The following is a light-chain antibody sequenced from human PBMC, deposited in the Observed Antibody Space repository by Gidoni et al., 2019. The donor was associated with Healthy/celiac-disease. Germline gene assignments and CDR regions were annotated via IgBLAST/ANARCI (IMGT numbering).Light chain of an antibody. CDR3: AAWDDSLNGLYV. CDR1: SSNIGSNT. Sequence: QSVLTQPPSASGTPGQRVTIPCSGSSSNIGSNTVNWYQQLPGTAPKLLIYSNNQRPSGAPDRFSGSKSGTSASLAISGLQSEDEADYYCAAWDDSLNGLYVFGTGTKVTVL. J-gene: IGLJ1*01. CDR2: SNN. V-gene: IGLV1-44*01.